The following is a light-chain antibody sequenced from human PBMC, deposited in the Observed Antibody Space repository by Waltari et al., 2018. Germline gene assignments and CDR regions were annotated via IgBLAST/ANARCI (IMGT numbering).Light chain of an antibody. V-gene: IGLV2-14*01. Sequence: QSALTQPASVSGSPGQSITISCTGTSSDVGGYNYVFWYQQNPGKAPKLMIYEFSNRPSGVSKRFAGSKSGNTASLTISGLQAEDEADYYCSSYTSSSTLYVFGTGTKVTVL. J-gene: IGLJ1*01. CDR3: SSYTSSSTLYV. CDR1: SSDVGGYNY. CDR2: EFS.